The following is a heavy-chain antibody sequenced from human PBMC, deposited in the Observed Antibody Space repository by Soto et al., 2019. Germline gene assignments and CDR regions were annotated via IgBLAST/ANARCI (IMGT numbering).Heavy chain of an antibody. D-gene: IGHD6-13*01. Sequence: GSVKVSCKASGYTFTSYYIHWVRQAPGQGLEWMGIIDPRGGSTSYAQNFQGRVTMTRDTSTSTVYMELSSLRSEDTAVYYCARREAAGLGAFDIWSQGTMVTVSS. J-gene: IGHJ3*02. CDR3: ARREAAGLGAFDI. CDR1: GYTFTSYY. CDR2: IDPRGGST. V-gene: IGHV1-46*03.